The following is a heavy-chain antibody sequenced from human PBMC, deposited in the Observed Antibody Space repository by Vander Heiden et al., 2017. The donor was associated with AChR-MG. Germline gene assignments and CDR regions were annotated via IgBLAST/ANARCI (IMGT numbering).Heavy chain of an antibody. CDR1: GFTFNDYG. Sequence: EVRLLESGGGLEQPGGSLRLPCAASGFTFNDYGRTWVRRPPGKGLEWVSSINYSGEGTYYADSVKGRFTVSRDNSKNTVYLQMNNLRAEDTAIYYCAKDLWVPYYWGQGTLVTFSS. CDR2: INYSGEGT. CDR3: AKDLWVPYY. J-gene: IGHJ4*02. V-gene: IGHV3-23*01. D-gene: IGHD3-16*01.